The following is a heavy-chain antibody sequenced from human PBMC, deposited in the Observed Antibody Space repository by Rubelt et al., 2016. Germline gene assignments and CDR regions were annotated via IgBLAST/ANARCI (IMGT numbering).Heavy chain of an antibody. CDR1: GFTFSTYG. CDR3: ARYKCSGGSCYATFDC. CDR2: ISSSSSYI. Sequence: LRLSCAASGFTFSTYGMNWVRQAPGKGLEWVSSISSSSSYIYYADSVKGRFTISRDNAKNSLYLQMNSLRAEDTAVYYCARYKCSGGSCYATFDCWGQGTLVTVSS. D-gene: IGHD2-15*01. J-gene: IGHJ4*02. V-gene: IGHV3-21*01.